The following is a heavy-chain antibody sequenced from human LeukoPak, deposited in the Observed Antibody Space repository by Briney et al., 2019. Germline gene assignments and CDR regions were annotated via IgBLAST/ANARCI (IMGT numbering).Heavy chain of an antibody. Sequence: GGSLRLSCAASGFTFDDYAMHWVRQAPGKGLEWVSLISWDGGSTYYADSVEGRFTISRDNSKTSLYLQMNSLRAEDTALYYCAKAGGGDYGPHYYYYYMDVWGKGTTVTVSS. V-gene: IGHV3-43D*03. J-gene: IGHJ6*03. CDR3: AKAGGGDYGPHYYYYYMDV. CDR2: ISWDGGST. CDR1: GFTFDDYA. D-gene: IGHD2-21*02.